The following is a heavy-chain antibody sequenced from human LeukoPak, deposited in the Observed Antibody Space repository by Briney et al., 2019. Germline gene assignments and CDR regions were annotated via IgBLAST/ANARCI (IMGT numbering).Heavy chain of an antibody. D-gene: IGHD1-26*01. CDR1: GGSISSGGYY. J-gene: IGHJ6*02. CDR3: ARVGGTNYYYYGMDV. CDR2: IYYSGST. Sequence: PSQTLSLTCTVSGGSISSGGYYWSWIRQHPGKGLEWIGYIYYSGSTYYNPSLKSRVTISVDTSKNQFSLKLSSVTAADTAVYYCARVGGTNYYYYGMDVWGQGTTVTVSS. V-gene: IGHV4-31*03.